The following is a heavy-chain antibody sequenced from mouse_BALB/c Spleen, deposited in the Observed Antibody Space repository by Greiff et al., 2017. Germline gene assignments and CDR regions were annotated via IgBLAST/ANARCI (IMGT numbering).Heavy chain of an antibody. CDR2: ISSGSSTI. J-gene: IGHJ2*01. CDR3: AREGWGYDY. CDR1: GLTFSSFG. V-gene: IGHV5-17*02. Sequence: EVKLVESGGGLVQPGGSRKLSCAASGLTFSSFGMHWVRQAPEKGLEWVAYISSGSSTIYYADTVKGRFTISRDNPKNTLFLQMTSLRSEDTAMYYCAREGWGYDYWGQGTTLTVSS. D-gene: IGHD2-2*01.